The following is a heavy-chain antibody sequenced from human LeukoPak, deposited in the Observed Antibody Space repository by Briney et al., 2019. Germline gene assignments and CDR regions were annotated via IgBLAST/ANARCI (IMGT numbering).Heavy chain of an antibody. CDR2: IYYSGST. CDR1: GFTFSSYA. V-gene: IGHV4-39*01. CDR3: ARQRWQWLVFFQH. D-gene: IGHD6-19*01. J-gene: IGHJ1*01. Sequence: GSLRLSCAASGFTFSSYAMSWIRQPPGKGLEWIGSIYYSGSTYFNPSLKSRVTISVDTSKNQFSLKLSSVTAADTAVYYCARQRWQWLVFFQHWGQGTLVTVSS.